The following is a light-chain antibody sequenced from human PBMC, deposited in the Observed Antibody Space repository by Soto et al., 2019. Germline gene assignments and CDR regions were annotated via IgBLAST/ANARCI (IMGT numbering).Light chain of an antibody. CDR3: SSYTSRSTYV. Sequence: QSALTQPASVSGSPGQSITISCTGTSSDVGDRNYVSWYQQHPNKAPKLIIYEVNNRPSGISNRFSGSKSGNTASLTISGLQAEDEADYYCSSYTSRSTYVFGSGTKLTVL. V-gene: IGLV2-14*03. J-gene: IGLJ1*01. CDR1: SSDVGDRNY. CDR2: EVN.